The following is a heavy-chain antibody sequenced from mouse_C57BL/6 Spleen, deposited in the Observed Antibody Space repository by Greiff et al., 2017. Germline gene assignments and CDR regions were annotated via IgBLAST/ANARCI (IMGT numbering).Heavy chain of an antibody. J-gene: IGHJ2*01. Sequence: QVQLQQSGAELVRPGASVTLSCKASGYTFTDYDMHWVKQTPVHGLEWIGAIDPETGGTAYNQKFKGKAILTEDKSSSTAYLEHRSLTSEDASVYYCTGDGYLYYFDDGGQGTTLTVSS. CDR3: TGDGYLYYFDD. CDR2: IDPETGGT. V-gene: IGHV1-15*01. CDR1: GYTFTDYD. D-gene: IGHD2-3*01.